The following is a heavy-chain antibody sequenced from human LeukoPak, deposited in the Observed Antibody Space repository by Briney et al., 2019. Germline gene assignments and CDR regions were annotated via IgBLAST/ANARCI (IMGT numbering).Heavy chain of an antibody. J-gene: IGHJ4*02. CDR2: IYAPGDT. Sequence: SETLSLTCTVSGGSISSDRYYWSWIRQPAGKGLEWIGRIYAPGDTKYDPSLQSRVTISGDTSKNQISLKLASVTAADTAVYSCAREYYASGSNGAFDYWGQGILVTVSS. V-gene: IGHV4-61*02. D-gene: IGHD3-10*01. CDR3: AREYYASGSNGAFDY. CDR1: GGSISSDRYY.